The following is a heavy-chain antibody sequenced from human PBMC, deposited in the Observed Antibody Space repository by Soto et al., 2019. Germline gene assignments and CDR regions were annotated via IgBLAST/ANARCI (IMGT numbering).Heavy chain of an antibody. CDR2: MNPNSGNT. J-gene: IGHJ5*02. CDR1: GYTFTSYD. Sequence: GASVKVSCKASGYTFTSYDINWVRQATGQGLEWMGWMNPNSGNTGYAQKFQGRVTMTRNTSISTAYMELSSLRSEDTAVYYCARGGVAGPWAGDWFDPWGQGTPVTVSS. V-gene: IGHV1-8*01. CDR3: ARGGVAGPWAGDWFDP. D-gene: IGHD6-19*01.